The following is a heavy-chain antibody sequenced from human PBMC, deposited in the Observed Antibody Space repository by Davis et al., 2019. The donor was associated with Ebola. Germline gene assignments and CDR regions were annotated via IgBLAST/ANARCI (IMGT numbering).Heavy chain of an antibody. D-gene: IGHD6-19*01. V-gene: IGHV4-59*08. CDR1: GDSMSDYY. CDR2: IYYSGTT. J-gene: IGHJ4*02. CDR3: ARTPYISSFVDH. Sequence: SETLSLTCTVSGDSMSDYYYNWIRQPPGRGLEWIGNIYYSGTTNLNPSLKSRVTISGDTSKNQFSLNLNSVTVADTAVYYCARTPYISSFVDHWGQGILVTVSS.